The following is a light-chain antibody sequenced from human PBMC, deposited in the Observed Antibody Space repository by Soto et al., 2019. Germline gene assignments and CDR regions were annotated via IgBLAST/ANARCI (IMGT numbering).Light chain of an antibody. Sequence: VLTQPPSVSGAPGQRVTISCTGSSSNIGAGYDVHWYQQLPGTAPKLLIYGNSNRPSGVPDRFSGSKSGTSASLAITGLQAEDEADYYCQSYDSSLSAPYVFGTGTKVTVL. J-gene: IGLJ1*01. V-gene: IGLV1-40*01. CDR2: GNS. CDR3: QSYDSSLSAPYV. CDR1: SSNIGAGYD.